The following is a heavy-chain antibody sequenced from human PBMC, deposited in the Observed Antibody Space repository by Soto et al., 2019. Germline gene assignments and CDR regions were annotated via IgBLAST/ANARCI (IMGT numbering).Heavy chain of an antibody. D-gene: IGHD3-22*01. Sequence: SETLSLTCTVSGGSISSGDYYWSWIRQPPGKGLEWIGYIYYSGSTYYNPSLKSRVTISVDTSKYQFSLKLSSVTAADTAVYYCARDRSGVGSGYYYYYYYYGMDVWGQGTTVTVSS. CDR2: IYYSGST. J-gene: IGHJ6*02. CDR1: GGSISSGDYY. V-gene: IGHV4-30-4*01. CDR3: ARDRSGVGSGYYYYYYYYGMDV.